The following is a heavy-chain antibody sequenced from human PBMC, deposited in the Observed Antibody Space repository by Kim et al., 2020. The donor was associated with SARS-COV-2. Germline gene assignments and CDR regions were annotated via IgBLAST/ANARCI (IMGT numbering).Heavy chain of an antibody. J-gene: IGHJ3*02. D-gene: IGHD2-8*02. CDR2: ISGSGGST. V-gene: IGHV3-23*01. CDR3: AKDFLVVRSNVDAFDI. Sequence: GGSLRLSCAASGFTFSSYAMSWVRQAPGKGLEWVSAISGSGGSTYYADSVKGRFTISRDNSKNTLYLQMNSLRAEDTAVYYCAKDFLVVRSNVDAFDIWGQGTMVTVAS. CDR1: GFTFSSYA.